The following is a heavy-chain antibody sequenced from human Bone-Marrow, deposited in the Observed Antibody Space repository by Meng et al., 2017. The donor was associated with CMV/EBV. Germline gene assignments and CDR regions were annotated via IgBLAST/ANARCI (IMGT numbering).Heavy chain of an antibody. J-gene: IGHJ4*02. CDR3: AKSVDLWSGYLDY. V-gene: IGHV3-33*06. Sequence: GESLKISCTASGFTFSKYGMHWVRQAPGKGLGWVAVIWSDGTTKYYADSVKGRFTISRDDSKSTLYLHMSSLRAEDTAVYYWAKSVDLWSGYLDYWGQGALVTVSS. D-gene: IGHD3-3*01. CDR2: IWSDGTTK. CDR1: GFTFSKYG.